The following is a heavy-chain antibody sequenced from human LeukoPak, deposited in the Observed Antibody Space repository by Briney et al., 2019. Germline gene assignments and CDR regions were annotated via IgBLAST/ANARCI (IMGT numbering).Heavy chain of an antibody. V-gene: IGHV1-8*03. CDR1: GYTFTSYD. CDR2: MNPNSGNT. Sequence: ASVKVSCKASGYTFTSYDINWVRQATGQGLEWMGWMNPNSGNTGYAQKFQGRVTITRNTSISTAYMELSSLRSEDTAVYYCASLNPVEYSSSSVDNGWDYWGQGTLVTVSS. CDR3: ASLNPVEYSSSSVDNGWDY. D-gene: IGHD6-6*01. J-gene: IGHJ4*02.